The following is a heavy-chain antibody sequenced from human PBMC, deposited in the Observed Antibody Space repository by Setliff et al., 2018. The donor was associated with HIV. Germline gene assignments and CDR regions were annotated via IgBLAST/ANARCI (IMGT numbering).Heavy chain of an antibody. D-gene: IGHD6-19*01. V-gene: IGHV2-5*01. J-gene: IGHJ4*02. CDR3: AYTTVAGPPIGHYCGS. CDR2: IYWNDDR. CDR1: GFSLSSYGVG. Sequence: SGPTLVNPTQTLTLTCSFSGFSLSSYGVGVGWIRQPPGKALEWLAVIYWNDDRRYSPSLKTRLTITKDTSKNQVVLTLANLDPVDTATYYCAYTTVAGPPIGHYCGSWGQGTLVTVS.